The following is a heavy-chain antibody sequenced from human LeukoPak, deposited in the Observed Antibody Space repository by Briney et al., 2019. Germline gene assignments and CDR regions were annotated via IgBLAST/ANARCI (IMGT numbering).Heavy chain of an antibody. CDR3: AKGGHDFNPFYC. J-gene: IGHJ4*02. Sequence: GGSLRLSCAASGFTFSSYGMHWVRQAPGKGLEWVSSIKGGGGDPFYAESVRGRFTISRDNSKNTLYLQLNSLRAEDTAVYFCAKGGHDFNPFYCWGQGTLVTVSS. D-gene: IGHD2-21*02. CDR1: GFTFSSYG. CDR2: IKGGGGDP. V-gene: IGHV3-23*01.